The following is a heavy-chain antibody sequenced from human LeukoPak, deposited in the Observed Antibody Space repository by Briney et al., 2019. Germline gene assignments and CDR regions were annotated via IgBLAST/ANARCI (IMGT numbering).Heavy chain of an antibody. J-gene: IGHJ6*02. D-gene: IGHD3-10*01. CDR2: IIPILGIA. V-gene: IGHV1-69*04. Sequence: ASVKVSCKASGGTFSSYAISWVRQAPGQGLEWMGKIIPILGIANYAQKFQGRVTITADKPTSTAYMELSSLRSEDTAVYYCARDKFDGSGSYYYYYYGMDVWGQGTTVTVSS. CDR3: ARDKFDGSGSYYYYYYGMDV. CDR1: GGTFSSYA.